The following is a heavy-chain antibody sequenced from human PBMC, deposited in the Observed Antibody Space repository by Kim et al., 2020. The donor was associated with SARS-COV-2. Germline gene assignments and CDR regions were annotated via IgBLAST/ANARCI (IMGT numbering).Heavy chain of an antibody. CDR2: ISYDGSNK. J-gene: IGHJ4*02. CDR3: AKSFGYSYGGYYFDY. Sequence: GGSLRLSCAASGFTFSSYGMHWVRQAPGKGLEWVAVISYDGSNKYYADSVKGRFTISRDNSKNTLYLQMNSLRAEDTAVYYCAKSFGYSYGGYYFDYWGQGTLVTVSS. D-gene: IGHD5-18*01. V-gene: IGHV3-30*18. CDR1: GFTFSSYG.